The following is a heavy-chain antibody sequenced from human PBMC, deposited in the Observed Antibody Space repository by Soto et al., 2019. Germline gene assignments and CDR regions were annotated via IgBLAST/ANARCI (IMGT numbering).Heavy chain of an antibody. V-gene: IGHV1-2*04. J-gene: IGHJ6*03. CDR1: GYTFTGYY. D-gene: IGHD4-17*01. Sequence: ASVKVSCKASGYTFTGYYMHWVRQAPGQGLEWMGWINPNSGGTNYAQKFQGWVTMTRDTSISTAYMELSRLRSDDTAVYYCARSNTGTTGYYYYYLAVSGKGTTVTVSS. CDR3: ARSNTGTTGYYYYYLAV. CDR2: INPNSGGT.